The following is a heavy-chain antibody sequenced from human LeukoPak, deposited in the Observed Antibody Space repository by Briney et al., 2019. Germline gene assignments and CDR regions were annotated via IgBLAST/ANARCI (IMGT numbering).Heavy chain of an antibody. Sequence: ASVKVSCKVSGYTLTELSMHWVRQAPGQGLEWMGWISAYNGNTNYAQKLQGRVTMTTDTSTSTAYMELRSLRSDDTAVYYCARGVSSGWYRSTHLFDYWGQGTLVTVSS. CDR3: ARGVSSGWYRSTHLFDY. J-gene: IGHJ4*02. CDR2: ISAYNGNT. D-gene: IGHD6-19*01. CDR1: GYTLTELS. V-gene: IGHV1-18*01.